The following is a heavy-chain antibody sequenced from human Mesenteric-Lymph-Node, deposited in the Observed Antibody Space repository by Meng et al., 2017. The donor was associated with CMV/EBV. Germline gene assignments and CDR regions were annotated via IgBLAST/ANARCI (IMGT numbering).Heavy chain of an antibody. CDR2: IRSKAYGGTT. D-gene: IGHD1-26*01. CDR1: GFTFGDYA. CDR3: TRDRPMWELLRGGFDI. J-gene: IGHJ3*02. Sequence: GEALMTSCTASGFTFGDYAMSWVRQAPGQGLGWVGFIRSKAYGGTTEYAASVKGRFTISRDDSKSIAYLQMNSLKTEDTAVYYCTRDRPMWELLRGGFDIWGQGTMVTVSS. V-gene: IGHV3-49*04.